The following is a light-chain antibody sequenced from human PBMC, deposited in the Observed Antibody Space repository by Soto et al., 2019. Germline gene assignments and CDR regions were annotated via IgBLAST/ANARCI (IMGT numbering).Light chain of an antibody. CDR3: QQYYSTRLT. CDR2: WAS. V-gene: IGKV4-1*01. CDR1: QSIFYSSTNKNY. Sequence: DIVMTQSPDSLAVSLGERATINCKSSQSIFYSSTNKNYLAWYQQKPGQPPELLIYWASTRESGVPDRFSGSGSATDFTLTISSLQAEDVAVYYCQQYYSTRLTFGGGTKVEIK. J-gene: IGKJ4*01.